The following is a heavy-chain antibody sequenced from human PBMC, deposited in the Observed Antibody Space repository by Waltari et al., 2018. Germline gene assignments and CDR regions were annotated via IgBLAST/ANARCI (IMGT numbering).Heavy chain of an antibody. Sequence: QVQLVESGGGVVQPGRSLRLSCAASGFTFSSYAMHWVRQAPGEGLECVAVISYDGRNKYYADSVKGRFTISRDNSKNTLYLQMNSLRAEDTAVYYCARDCQYSSGRVDAFDIWGQGTMVTVSS. CDR3: ARDCQYSSGRVDAFDI. CDR2: ISYDGRNK. J-gene: IGHJ3*02. CDR1: GFTFSSYA. V-gene: IGHV3-30*01. D-gene: IGHD6-19*01.